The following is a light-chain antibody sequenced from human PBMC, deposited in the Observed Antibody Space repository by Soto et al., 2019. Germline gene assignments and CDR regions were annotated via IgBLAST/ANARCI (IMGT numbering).Light chain of an antibody. J-gene: IGKJ5*01. CDR1: QSLLHSNGYNY. CDR3: MQALQTPIT. V-gene: IGKV2-28*01. CDR2: LGS. Sequence: DIVMTQSPLSLPVTPGEPASISCRSSQSLLHSNGYNYLDWYLQKPGQSPHLLIYLGSNRASGVPDRFSGSGSGTDFTLKISRVEAEDVGVYYCMQALQTPITFGQGTRLETK.